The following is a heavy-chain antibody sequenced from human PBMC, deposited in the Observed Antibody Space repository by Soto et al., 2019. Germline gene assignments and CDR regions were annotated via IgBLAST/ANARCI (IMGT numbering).Heavy chain of an antibody. CDR2: MNPNSGNT. Sequence: QVHLVQSGAEVKKPGASVKVSCKASGYNFTSYDINWVRQATGQGLEWMGWMNPNSGNTGYAQKFQGRVTMTRNTSISTAYMELSSLRSEDTAVYYCARLYDFWSGKPSYGMDVWGQGTTVTVSS. V-gene: IGHV1-8*01. J-gene: IGHJ6*02. CDR3: ARLYDFWSGKPSYGMDV. CDR1: GYNFTSYD. D-gene: IGHD3-3*01.